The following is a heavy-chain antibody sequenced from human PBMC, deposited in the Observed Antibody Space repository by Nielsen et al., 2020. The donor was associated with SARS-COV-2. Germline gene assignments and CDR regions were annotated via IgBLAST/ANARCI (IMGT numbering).Heavy chain of an antibody. Sequence: GESLKISCAASGFTFSTYAMHWVRQAPGKGLEWVAVISYDGSEKYYADSVKGRFTISRDNSKNTLYVQMDSLRADDMAVYYCARGGQNFYYRMDVWGQGPRSPSP. CDR3: ARGGQNFYYRMDV. D-gene: IGHD3-16*01. CDR2: ISYDGSEK. CDR1: GFTFSTYA. J-gene: IGHJ6*02. V-gene: IGHV3-30-3*01.